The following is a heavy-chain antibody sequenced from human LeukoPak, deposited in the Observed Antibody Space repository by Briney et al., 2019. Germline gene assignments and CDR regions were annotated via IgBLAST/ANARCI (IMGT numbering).Heavy chain of an antibody. Sequence: SETLSLTCTVSGGSISSSSYYWGWIRQPPGKGLEWIGSIHYSGSTYYNPSLKSRVTISVDTSKNQFSLKLSSVTAADTAVYYCARGLAHITIFGVVISRFDPWGQGTLVTVSS. V-gene: IGHV4-39*07. J-gene: IGHJ5*02. D-gene: IGHD3-3*01. CDR3: ARGLAHITIFGVVISRFDP. CDR1: GGSISSSSYY. CDR2: IHYSGST.